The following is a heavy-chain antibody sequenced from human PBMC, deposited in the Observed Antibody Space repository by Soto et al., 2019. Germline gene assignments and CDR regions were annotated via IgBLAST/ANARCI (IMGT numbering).Heavy chain of an antibody. V-gene: IGHV1-2*02. CDR1: GYTFTGYY. CDR2: INPNSGGT. Sequence: ASVKVSCKASGYTFTGYYMHWGRQAPGQGLEWMGWINPNSGGTNYAQKFQGRVTMTRGTAISTAYMELSRLRSDDTAVYYCASPVVVVPAATQRYYYGMDVWGQGTTVTVSS. J-gene: IGHJ6*02. CDR3: ASPVVVVPAATQRYYYGMDV. D-gene: IGHD2-2*01.